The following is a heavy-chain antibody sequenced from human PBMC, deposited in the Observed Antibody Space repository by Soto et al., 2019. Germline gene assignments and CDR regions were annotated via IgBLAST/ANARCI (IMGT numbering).Heavy chain of an antibody. CDR2: ISGSGGST. Sequence: EVQLLESGRGLVQPGGSLRLSCAASGFTFSSYAMSWVRQAPGKGLGWVSAISGSGGSTYYADSVKGRFTISRDNSKNTLYLQMNSLRAEDTAVYYCARGSGYSYGFNWFDPWGQGTLVTVSS. CDR3: ARGSGYSYGFNWFDP. CDR1: GFTFSSYA. D-gene: IGHD5-18*01. V-gene: IGHV3-23*01. J-gene: IGHJ5*02.